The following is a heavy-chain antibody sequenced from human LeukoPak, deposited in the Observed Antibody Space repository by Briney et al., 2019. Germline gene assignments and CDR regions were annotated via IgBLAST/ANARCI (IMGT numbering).Heavy chain of an antibody. V-gene: IGHV4-39*01. CDR3: ARQVSEYQLLYYYYYYMDV. CDR2: IYYSGST. D-gene: IGHD2-2*01. Sequence: SETLSLTCTVSGGSISSSNYYWGWIRQPPGKGLEWIGSIYYSGSTYYNPSLKSRVTVSIDTSKNQFSLKLSSVTAADTAVYYCARQVSEYQLLYYYYYYMDVWGKGTTVTVSS. CDR1: GGSISSSNYY. J-gene: IGHJ6*03.